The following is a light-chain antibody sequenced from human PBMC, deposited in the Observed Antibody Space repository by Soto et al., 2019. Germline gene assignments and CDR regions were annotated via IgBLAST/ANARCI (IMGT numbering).Light chain of an antibody. CDR1: SSNIGSNT. J-gene: IGLJ1*01. CDR2: SNN. V-gene: IGLV1-44*01. Sequence: QSVLTQSPSASGTPGQRVTISCSGSSSNIGSNTVSWYQQLPGTAPKLLIYSNNQRPSGVPDRFSGSKSGTSASLAIGGLQSEDEGDYYCVPWDGSPNGHVFGTGTKLTVL. CDR3: VPWDGSPNGHV.